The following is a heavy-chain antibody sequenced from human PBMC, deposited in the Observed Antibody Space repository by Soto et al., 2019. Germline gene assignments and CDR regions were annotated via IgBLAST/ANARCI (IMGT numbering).Heavy chain of an antibody. D-gene: IGHD6-25*01. Sequence: QVHLVQSGAEVKKPGASVKVSCKASGYSFTGNSMHWVRQAPGQGLEWMGWINPNNGGTNYAQKFQGRVTMTRDTSISTAYMDLSRLRSDDTAVYSCAMQRGGVVYWGQGTLVTVSP. V-gene: IGHV1-2*02. J-gene: IGHJ4*02. CDR1: GYSFTGNS. CDR3: AMQRGGVVY. CDR2: INPNNGGT.